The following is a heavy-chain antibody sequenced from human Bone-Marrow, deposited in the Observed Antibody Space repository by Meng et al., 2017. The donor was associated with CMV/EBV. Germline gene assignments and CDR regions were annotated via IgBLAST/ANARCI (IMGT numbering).Heavy chain of an antibody. J-gene: IGHJ6*02. CDR2: ISSSSSYI. Sequence: GESLKISCAASGFTFSSYSMNWVRQAPGKGLEWVSSISSSSSYIYYADSVKGRFTISRDNAKNSLYLQMNSLRAEDTAVYYCARMAVIGYCSSTSCHPMGEGYYYYYGMDVWGQGTTVTGLL. V-gene: IGHV3-21*01. CDR3: ARMAVIGYCSSTSCHPMGEGYYYYYGMDV. D-gene: IGHD2-2*03. CDR1: GFTFSSYS.